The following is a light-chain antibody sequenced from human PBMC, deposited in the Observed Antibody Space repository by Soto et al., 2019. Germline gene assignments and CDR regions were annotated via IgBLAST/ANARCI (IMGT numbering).Light chain of an antibody. V-gene: IGKV3-15*01. J-gene: IGKJ1*01. CDR3: QHYNNWPGAT. Sequence: EIVMTQSPATLSVSPGERATLSCRASQSVSSNLAWYQQKPGQAPRLLIYGASTRATGIPARFSGSGSETEFTLTISSVQSEDFAVYYCQHYNNWPGATFGQGTKVEIK. CDR2: GAS. CDR1: QSVSSN.